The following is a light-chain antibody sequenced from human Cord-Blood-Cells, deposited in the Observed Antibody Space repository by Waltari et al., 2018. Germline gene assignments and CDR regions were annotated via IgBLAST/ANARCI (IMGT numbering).Light chain of an antibody. Sequence: EIVLTQSPATLSLSPGERATLSCRASQRVSSYLDWYQQKPGQAPRLLIYDASNRATGIPARFSGSVSGTDFTLTISSLEPEDFAVYYCQQRSNWLTFGGGTKVEIK. J-gene: IGKJ4*01. CDR3: QQRSNWLT. V-gene: IGKV3-11*01. CDR1: QRVSSY. CDR2: DAS.